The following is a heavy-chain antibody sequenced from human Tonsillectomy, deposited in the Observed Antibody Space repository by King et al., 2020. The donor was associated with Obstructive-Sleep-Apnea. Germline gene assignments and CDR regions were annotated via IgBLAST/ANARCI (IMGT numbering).Heavy chain of an antibody. CDR2: IYYSGST. CDR3: ASGLKTGFGELLTFDY. CDR1: GGSISSSSYY. V-gene: IGHV4-39*07. D-gene: IGHD3-10*01. Sequence: LQLQESGPGLVKPSETLSLTCTVSGGSISSSSYYWGWIRQPPGKGLEWIGSIYYSGSTYYNPSLKSRVTISVDTSKNQFSLKLSSVTAADTAVYYCASGLKTGFGELLTFDYWGHGTLVTVSS. J-gene: IGHJ4*01.